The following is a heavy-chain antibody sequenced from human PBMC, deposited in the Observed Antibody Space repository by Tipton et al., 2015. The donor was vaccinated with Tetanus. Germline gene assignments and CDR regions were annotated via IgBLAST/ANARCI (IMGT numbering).Heavy chain of an antibody. J-gene: IGHJ6*02. D-gene: IGHD3-22*01. CDR2: IDPNSGDT. V-gene: IGHV1-2*02. Sequence: QLVQSGAEVKKPGASVKVSCKASGYTFTGYYIYWVRQAPGQGLEWVGWIDPNSGDTIYAQNFQGRVPMTRDTSISTVYMELSRLRSDDTAVYYCARDRGDYIYYGMDVWGPGTTVTVSS. CDR3: ARDRGDYIYYGMDV. CDR1: GYTFTGYY.